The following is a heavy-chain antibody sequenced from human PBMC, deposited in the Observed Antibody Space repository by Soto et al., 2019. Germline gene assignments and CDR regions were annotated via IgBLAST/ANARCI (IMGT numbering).Heavy chain of an antibody. D-gene: IGHD5-18*01. Sequence: PSETLSLTCAVYGGSFSGYYWSWIRQPPGKGLEWIGEINHSGSTNYNPSLKSRVTISVDTSKNQFSLKLSSVTAADTAVYYCARGGSRGYSYGCIIPYYYGMDVWGQGTTVTVSS. J-gene: IGHJ6*02. CDR3: ARGGSRGYSYGCIIPYYYGMDV. CDR1: GGSFSGYY. V-gene: IGHV4-34*01. CDR2: INHSGST.